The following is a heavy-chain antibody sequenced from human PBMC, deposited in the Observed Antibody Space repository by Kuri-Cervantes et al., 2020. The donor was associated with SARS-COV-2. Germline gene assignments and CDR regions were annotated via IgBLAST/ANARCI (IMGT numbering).Heavy chain of an antibody. V-gene: IGHV3-30*02. J-gene: IGHJ4*02. Sequence: GGSLRLSCAASGFVFSDYFMHWVRQAPGKGLEWVAFVQHTGRNDYYGDSVKGRFTISRDNSKNTLFLQMNNLRPEDTGIYYCVKEGDWGFDYWGQGTLVTVSS. CDR1: GFVFSDYF. D-gene: IGHD3-16*01. CDR3: VKEGDWGFDY. CDR2: VQHTGRND.